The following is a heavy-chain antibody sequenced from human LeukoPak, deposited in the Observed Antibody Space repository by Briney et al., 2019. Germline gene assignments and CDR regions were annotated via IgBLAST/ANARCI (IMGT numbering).Heavy chain of an antibody. CDR1: GGSISSGGYS. CDR3: ARGGGSLPSYNWFDP. J-gene: IGHJ5*02. D-gene: IGHD3-16*01. CDR2: INHSGNT. Sequence: SETLSLTCTVSGGSISSGGYSWSWIRQPPGKGLEWIGYINHSGNTYHNPSLMSRVTISVDRSKNQFSLKLSSVTAADTAVYYCARGGGSLPSYNWFDPWGQGTLVTVSS. V-gene: IGHV4-30-2*01.